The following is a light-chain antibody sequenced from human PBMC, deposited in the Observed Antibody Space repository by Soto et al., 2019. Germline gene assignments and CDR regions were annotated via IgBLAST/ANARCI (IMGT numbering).Light chain of an antibody. CDR1: QSIGKW. V-gene: IGKV1-5*01. CDR3: QHYNGH. J-gene: IGKJ4*01. CDR2: DAS. Sequence: DLQMTQSPSILSASVGDGVTITCRASQSIGKWLAWYQQKPGKAPKVLIYDASTLESGVPSRFSGGRSGTEFTLSISSLQPDDFATYYCQHYNGHFGGGTKVDIK.